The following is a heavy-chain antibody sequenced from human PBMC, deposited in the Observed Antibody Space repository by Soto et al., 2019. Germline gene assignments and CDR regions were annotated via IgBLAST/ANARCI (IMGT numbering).Heavy chain of an antibody. J-gene: IGHJ6*03. Sequence: GASVKVSCKASGYTFTSYGISWGRQAPGQGLEWMGWINAYNGNTNYAQKLQGRVTMTTNTSTSTAYMELRSLRSDDTAVYYCATNRGCYYYYYMDVWSQGTTVPVSS. CDR1: GYTFTSYG. V-gene: IGHV1-18*01. D-gene: IGHD6-19*01. CDR2: INAYNGNT. CDR3: ATNRGCYYYYYMDV.